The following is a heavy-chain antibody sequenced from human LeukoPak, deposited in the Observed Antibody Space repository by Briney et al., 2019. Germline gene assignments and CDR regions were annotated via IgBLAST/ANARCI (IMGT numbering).Heavy chain of an antibody. V-gene: IGHV4-59*08. J-gene: IGHJ3*02. D-gene: IGHD3-22*01. CDR2: IYYSGST. Sequence: PSETLSLTCTVSGGSISSYYWSWIRQPPGKGLEWIGYIYYSGSTNYNPSLKSRVTISVDTSKNQFSLKLSSVTAADTAVYYCARSYYYDSSGRDAFDIWGQGTMVTVSS. CDR1: GGSISSYY. CDR3: ARSYYYDSSGRDAFDI.